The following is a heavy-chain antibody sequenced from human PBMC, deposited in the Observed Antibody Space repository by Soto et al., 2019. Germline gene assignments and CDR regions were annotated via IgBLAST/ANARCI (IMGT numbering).Heavy chain of an antibody. D-gene: IGHD6-13*01. CDR1: GVTFRDYY. J-gene: IGHJ4*02. CDR2: ISSTAGTN. Sequence: QVQLVESGGGLVKPGGSLRLSCAASGVTFRDYYMSWIRQAPGKGLEWVSYISSTAGTNYYADSVKGRFTISRDNAKNSLYLQMSSLTAADTATYYCAKVGLFRNGYMGVVRGDYWGQGTLVTVSA. CDR3: AKVGLFRNGYMGVVRGDY. V-gene: IGHV3-11*01.